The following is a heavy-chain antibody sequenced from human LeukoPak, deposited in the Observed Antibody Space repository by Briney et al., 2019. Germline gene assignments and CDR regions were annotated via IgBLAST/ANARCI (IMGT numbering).Heavy chain of an antibody. Sequence: GGSLRLSCAASGFTFSSYSMNWVRQAPGKGLEWVSYISRSSSTIYYADSVKGRFTISRDNAKNSVYLQMNSLRAEDTAVYYCAARRLTVTTEIDYWGQGTLVTVSS. CDR3: AARRLTVTTEIDY. J-gene: IGHJ4*02. CDR2: ISRSSSTI. V-gene: IGHV3-48*01. D-gene: IGHD4-17*01. CDR1: GFTFSSYS.